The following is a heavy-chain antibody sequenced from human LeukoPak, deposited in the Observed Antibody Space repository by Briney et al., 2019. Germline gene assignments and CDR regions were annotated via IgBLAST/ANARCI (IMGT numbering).Heavy chain of an antibody. CDR3: ARVGSMTTLDY. CDR1: GYTFTSYY. CDR2: INPSGGNT. J-gene: IGHJ4*02. D-gene: IGHD3-16*01. V-gene: IGHV1-46*01. Sequence: ASVKVSCKASGYTFTSYYMHWVRQAPGQGLEWMGIINPSGGNTSYAQKFQGRVTMTRDTSTSTVYMELSSLRSEDTAVYYCARVGSMTTLDYWGQGTLVTVSS.